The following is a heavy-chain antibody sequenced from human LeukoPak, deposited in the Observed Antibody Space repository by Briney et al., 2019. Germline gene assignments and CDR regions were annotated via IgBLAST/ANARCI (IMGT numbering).Heavy chain of an antibody. D-gene: IGHD3-10*01. CDR3: TRDPSDYYGSGSYALHYFDY. V-gene: IGHV3-7*01. CDR2: IKQDGSEK. J-gene: IGHJ4*02. CDR1: GFTFSSYW. Sequence: PGGSLRLSCAASGFTFSSYWMSWVRQAPGKGLEWVANIKQDGSEKYYVDSVKGRFTISRDNAKNSLYLQKNSLRAEDTAVYSCTRDPSDYYGSGSYALHYFDYWGQGTLVTVSS.